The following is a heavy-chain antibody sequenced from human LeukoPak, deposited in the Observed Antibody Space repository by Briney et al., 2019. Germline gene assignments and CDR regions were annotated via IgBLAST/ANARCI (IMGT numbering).Heavy chain of an antibody. CDR3: ASTNIGYSSGWFYYYYMDV. CDR2: INHSGST. CDR1: GGSFSGYY. Sequence: ASETLSLTCAVYGGSFSGYYWSWIRQPPGKGLEWIGEINHSGSTSYNPSLKSRVTISVDTSKNQFSLKLSSVTAADTAVYYCASTNIGYSSGWFYYYYMDVWGKGTTVTVSS. V-gene: IGHV4-34*01. D-gene: IGHD6-19*01. J-gene: IGHJ6*03.